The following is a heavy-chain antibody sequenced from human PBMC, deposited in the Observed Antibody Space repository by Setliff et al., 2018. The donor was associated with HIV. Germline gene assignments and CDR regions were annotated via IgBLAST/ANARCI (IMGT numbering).Heavy chain of an antibody. D-gene: IGHD2-2*01. V-gene: IGHV4-31*03. J-gene: IGHJ4*02. CDR2: IHYSGNP. CDR3: ARGFDYAQRPPLYYFDY. Sequence: PSETLSLTCTVSGGSISSGYYYWSWIRQHPGKGLEWIGYIHYSGNPFYNPSLRSRVTISLDTSKNQFSLKLSSVTAADTAVYYCARGFDYAQRPPLYYFDYWGQGTLVTVSS. CDR1: GGSISSGYYY.